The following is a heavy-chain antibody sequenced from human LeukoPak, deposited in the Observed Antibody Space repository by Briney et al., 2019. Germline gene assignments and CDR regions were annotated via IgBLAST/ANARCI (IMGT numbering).Heavy chain of an antibody. V-gene: IGHV1-2*02. CDR1: GHTFTDYY. CDR2: INPNSGGT. J-gene: IGHJ4*02. D-gene: IGHD2-2*01. CDR3: ARANALYCSSTSCLFDY. Sequence: GASVKVSCKASGHTFTDYYIHWVRQAPGQGLEWMAWINPNSGGTYYAQNFHDRITLTRDTSISTAYMELSRLRSDDTAIYYCARANALYCSSTSCLFDYWGQGILVTVSS.